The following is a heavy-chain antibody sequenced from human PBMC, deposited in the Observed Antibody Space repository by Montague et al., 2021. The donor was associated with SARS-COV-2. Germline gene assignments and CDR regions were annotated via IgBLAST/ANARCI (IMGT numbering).Heavy chain of an antibody. CDR2: IYYSGTT. CDR3: ARTPTRPLSLDS. CDR1: GGSTSSSSYY. Sequence: SETLSLTCTVSGGSTSSSSYYWGWIRQPPGKGPEWIGSIYYSGTTFYSPSLRSRVTMSVDKSKNQFSLNLNSVTAADTAIYYCARTPTRPLSLDSWGQGTLVTVSS. J-gene: IGHJ4*02. V-gene: IGHV4-39*07. D-gene: IGHD6-6*01.